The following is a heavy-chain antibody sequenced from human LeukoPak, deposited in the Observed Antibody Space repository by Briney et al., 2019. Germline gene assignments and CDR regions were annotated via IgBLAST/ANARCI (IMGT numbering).Heavy chain of an antibody. Sequence: GGSLRLSCAASGFTFSSYGMHWVRQAPGKGLEWVAFIRYDGSNKYYADSVKGRFTISRDNSKNTLYLQMNSLRAEDTAVYYRAKDFVLMVYARSYYFDYWGQRTLVTVSS. D-gene: IGHD2-8*01. V-gene: IGHV3-30*02. J-gene: IGHJ4*02. CDR3: AKDFVLMVYARSYYFDY. CDR1: GFTFSSYG. CDR2: IRYDGSNK.